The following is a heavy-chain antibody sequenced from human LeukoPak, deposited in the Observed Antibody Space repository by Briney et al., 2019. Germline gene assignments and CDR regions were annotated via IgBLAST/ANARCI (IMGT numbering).Heavy chain of an antibody. V-gene: IGHV1-2*02. Sequence: ASVKVSCKASGYTFTGYYMHWVRQAPGQGLEWMGWINPNSGGTNYAQKLQGRVTMTRDTSISTAYMELSRLRSDDTAVYYCARDFNYDILTGYYDYWGQGTLVTVSS. CDR1: GYTFTGYY. CDR2: INPNSGGT. J-gene: IGHJ4*02. CDR3: ARDFNYDILTGYYDY. D-gene: IGHD3-9*01.